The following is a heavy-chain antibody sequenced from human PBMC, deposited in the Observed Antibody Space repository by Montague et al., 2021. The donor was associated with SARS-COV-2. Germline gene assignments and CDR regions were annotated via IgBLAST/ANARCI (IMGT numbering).Heavy chain of an antibody. Sequence: TRSLTCTVSGDSITSDVSYWSWIRQPAGKGLEWIGRIYTTGSTNYNPSLKSRLTISLDTSKNQFSLRLSSVTAADTAVYYCARSSILGAHRFDYWGQGTLVTVSS. CDR2: IYTTGST. V-gene: IGHV4-61*02. CDR3: ARSSILGAHRFDY. D-gene: IGHD3-16*01. J-gene: IGHJ4*02. CDR1: GDSITSDVSY.